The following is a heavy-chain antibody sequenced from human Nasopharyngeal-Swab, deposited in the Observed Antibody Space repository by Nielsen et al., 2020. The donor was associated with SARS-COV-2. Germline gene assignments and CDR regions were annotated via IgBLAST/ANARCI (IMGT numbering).Heavy chain of an antibody. Sequence: SETLSLTCTVSGGSISSSSYYWGWIRQPPGKGLEWIGSIYYSGSTYYNPSLKSRVTISVATSKNHFSLKLSSVTAADTAVYYCARERGRGGIWNYYYYYMDVWGKGTTVTVSS. D-gene: IGHD3-10*01. CDR2: IYYSGST. J-gene: IGHJ6*03. CDR1: GGSISSSSYY. CDR3: ARERGRGGIWNYYYYYMDV. V-gene: IGHV4-39*07.